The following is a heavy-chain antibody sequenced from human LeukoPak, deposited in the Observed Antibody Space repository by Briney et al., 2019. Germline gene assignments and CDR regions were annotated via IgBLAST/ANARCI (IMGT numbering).Heavy chain of an antibody. CDR1: GYTFTSYD. CDR2: MNPNSGNT. V-gene: IGHV1-8*03. CDR3: ARDFVENRSYYDILTGYRVFDP. Sequence: ASVKVSCKASGYTFTSYDINWVRQATGQGLEWMGWMNPNSGNTGYAQKFQGRVTITADESTSTAYMELSSLRSEDTAVYYCARDFVENRSYYDILTGYRVFDPWGQGTLVTVSS. J-gene: IGHJ5*02. D-gene: IGHD3-9*01.